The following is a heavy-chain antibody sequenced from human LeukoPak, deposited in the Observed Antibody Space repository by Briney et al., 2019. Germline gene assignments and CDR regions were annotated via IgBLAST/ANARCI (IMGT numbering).Heavy chain of an antibody. CDR2: INAVGSS. CDR3: AREVIRDFWSGYYTHFDK. J-gene: IGHJ4*02. D-gene: IGHD3-3*01. Sequence: PSETLSLTCSVSGGSVKSYYWSWLRQSAGKGLEWIGRINAVGSSDFNPSLRRRVSMSVDTSKNQVSLNLTSVTAADTAVYHCAREVIRDFWSGYYTHFDKWGPGTLVTVSS. CDR1: GGSVKSYY. V-gene: IGHV4-4*07.